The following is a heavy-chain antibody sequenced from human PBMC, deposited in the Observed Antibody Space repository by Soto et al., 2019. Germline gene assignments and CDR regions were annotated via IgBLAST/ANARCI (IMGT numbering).Heavy chain of an antibody. CDR1: GFTFSSYG. CDR3: AKDPAPRTRPDWYFDL. D-gene: IGHD2-2*01. V-gene: IGHV3-30*18. CDR2: ISYDGSNK. Sequence: QVQLVESGGGVVQPGRSLRLSCAASGFTFSSYGMHWVRQAPGKGLEWVAVISYDGSNKYYADSVKGRFTISRDNSKNTLYLQMHSLRAEDTAVYYCAKDPAPRTRPDWYFDLWGRGTLVTVSS. J-gene: IGHJ2*01.